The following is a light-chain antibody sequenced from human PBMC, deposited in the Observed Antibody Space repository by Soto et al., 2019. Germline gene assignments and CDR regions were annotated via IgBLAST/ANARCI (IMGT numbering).Light chain of an antibody. Sequence: QSVLAQPASVSGSPGQSITISCTGTSGVVGGFILVSWYQQHPGKAPKLMIYDVHKRPSGVPNRFSGSTSGNSASLTISGLQADDEADYYCGLYITARSYVFGTGTKLTVL. CDR2: DVH. CDR1: SGVVGGFIL. CDR3: GLYITARSYV. V-gene: IGLV2-23*02. J-gene: IGLJ1*01.